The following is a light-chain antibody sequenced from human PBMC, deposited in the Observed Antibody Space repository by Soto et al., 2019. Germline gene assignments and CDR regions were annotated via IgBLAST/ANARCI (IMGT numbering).Light chain of an antibody. CDR2: DVS. V-gene: IGKV3-11*01. CDR3: QQRTNWPLT. Sequence: EIVLTQSPATLSLSPGERATLSCWASQSVSNSLAWYQQRPGQSPRLLIYDVSNRATGIPARFGGSGSGTDFTRTISSLETEDFAVYYCQQRTNWPLTFGGGTKVEI. J-gene: IGKJ4*01. CDR1: QSVSNS.